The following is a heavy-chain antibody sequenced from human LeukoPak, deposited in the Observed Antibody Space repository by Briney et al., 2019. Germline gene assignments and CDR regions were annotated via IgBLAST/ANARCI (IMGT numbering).Heavy chain of an antibody. D-gene: IGHD3-22*01. V-gene: IGHV3-30-3*01. CDR1: GFTFAIYA. CDR3: ARDLVGGWDDSSGYYYGYFDY. CDR2: ISYDGNNK. Sequence: PGGSLRLSCAASGFTFAIYAMHWVRQAPGKGLEWVAVISYDGNNKYYADSVKGRFTISRDNSKNTLYLQMNSLRAEDTVVYYCARDLVGGWDDSSGYYYGYFDYWGQGTLVTVSS. J-gene: IGHJ4*02.